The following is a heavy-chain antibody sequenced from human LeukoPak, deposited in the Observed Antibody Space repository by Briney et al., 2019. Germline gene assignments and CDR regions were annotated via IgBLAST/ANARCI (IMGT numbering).Heavy chain of an antibody. CDR2: ISYDDGSNK. Sequence: GGSLRLSCAASGFTFSSYAMHWVRQAPGKGLEWVAVISYDDGSNKYYADSVKGRFTISRDNSKNTLYLQMNSLGAEDTAVYYCARNVEYCSSTSCPDYWGQGTLVTVSS. J-gene: IGHJ4*02. CDR3: ARNVEYCSSTSCPDY. CDR1: GFTFSSYA. D-gene: IGHD2-2*01. V-gene: IGHV3-30-3*01.